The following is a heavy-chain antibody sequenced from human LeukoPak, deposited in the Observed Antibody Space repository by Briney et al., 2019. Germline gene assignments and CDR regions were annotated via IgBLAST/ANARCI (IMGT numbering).Heavy chain of an antibody. CDR3: ATLAVAGTRGGY. J-gene: IGHJ4*02. Sequence: PGRSLRLSCAASGFTFSSYAMHWVRQAPGKGLEWVAVISYDGSNKYYADSVKSRFTISRDNSKNTLYLQMNSLRAEDTAVYYCATLAVAGTRGGYWGQGTLVTVSS. D-gene: IGHD6-19*01. V-gene: IGHV3-30*04. CDR2: ISYDGSNK. CDR1: GFTFSSYA.